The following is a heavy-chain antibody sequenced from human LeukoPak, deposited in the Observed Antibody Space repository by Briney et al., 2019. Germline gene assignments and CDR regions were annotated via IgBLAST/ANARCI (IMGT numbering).Heavy chain of an antibody. CDR3: ASRYCSGGDCYLSLDH. CDR1: GFTFSTYS. V-gene: IGHV3-21*01. Sequence: GGSLRLSCAASGFTFSTYSMNWVRQAPGKGLEWVSSISSSSTYIHYADSVKGRFTISRDNAKDSLYLQMNSLRVEDTAVYYCASRYCSGGDCYLSLDHWGQGTLVTVSS. CDR2: ISSSSTYI. J-gene: IGHJ4*02. D-gene: IGHD2-15*01.